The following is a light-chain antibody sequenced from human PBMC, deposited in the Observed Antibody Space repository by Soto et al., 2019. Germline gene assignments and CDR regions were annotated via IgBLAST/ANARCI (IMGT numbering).Light chain of an antibody. CDR3: QHYNSYSET. CDR1: QGIRND. V-gene: IGKV1-5*03. J-gene: IGKJ1*01. CDR2: KAS. Sequence: IQLTQSPSSLSASVGDRVTITCRASQGIRNDLGWYQQKPGKAPKLLIYKASTLKSGVPSRFSGSGSGTEFTLTISSLQPDDFATYYCQHYNSYSETFGQGTKVDIK.